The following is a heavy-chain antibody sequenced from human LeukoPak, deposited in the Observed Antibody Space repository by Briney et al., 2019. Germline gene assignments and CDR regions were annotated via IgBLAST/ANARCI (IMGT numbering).Heavy chain of an antibody. CDR3: ARERPSSWTLSFAFDI. V-gene: IGHV3-48*03. Sequence: HPGGSLRLSCAASGFIFNSYEMNWVRQAPGKGLEWVSFISYSGNSVYYADSVKGRFTISRDNAKNTLYLQMNSLRAEDTAVYYCARERPSSWTLSFAFDIWGQGTMVTVSS. J-gene: IGHJ3*02. CDR2: ISYSGNSV. D-gene: IGHD6-13*01. CDR1: GFIFNSYE.